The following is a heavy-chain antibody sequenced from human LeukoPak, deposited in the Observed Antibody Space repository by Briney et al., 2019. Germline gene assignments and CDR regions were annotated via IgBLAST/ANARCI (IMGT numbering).Heavy chain of an antibody. CDR1: GGSISRSGYY. CDR3: ARGFRGDNFDY. Sequence: PSETLSLTCTVSGGSISRSGYYWGWIRQPPGKGLEWIGSIYYTGSTYYNPSLKSRVTMSVDTSKNQFSLKLRSVTAADTAVYYCARGFRGDNFDYWGQGTLVTVSS. CDR2: IYYTGST. D-gene: IGHD7-27*01. J-gene: IGHJ4*02. V-gene: IGHV4-39*01.